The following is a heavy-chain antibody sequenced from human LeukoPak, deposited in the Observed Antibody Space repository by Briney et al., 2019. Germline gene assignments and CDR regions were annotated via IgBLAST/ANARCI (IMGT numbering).Heavy chain of an antibody. CDR3: AIYSDTYYFDH. V-gene: IGHV5-51*07. CDR2: IYPGDSDT. CDR1: GYSFTSFW. D-gene: IGHD1-26*01. J-gene: IGHJ4*02. Sequence: GESLKISCNGSGYSFTSFWIGWVHQMPGKGPEWMGIIYPGDSDTRYSPSFQGQVTISADKFISTAYLQWSSLKASDTAMYYCAIYSDTYYFDHWGQGTLVTVSS.